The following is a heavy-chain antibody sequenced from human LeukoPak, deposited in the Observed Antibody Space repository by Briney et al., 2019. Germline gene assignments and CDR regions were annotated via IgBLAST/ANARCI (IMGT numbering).Heavy chain of an antibody. CDR3: TTIWTGSDY. CDR2: IDSSGGTV. D-gene: IGHD3/OR15-3a*01. CDR1: GFAFSNFE. V-gene: IGHV3-48*03. J-gene: IGHJ4*02. Sequence: GVSLRLSCAASGFAFSNFETDWVRQAPGKGLEGISYIDSSGGTVHYADSVKGRFTISRDNAKNSLYLQMDRLRAEDTAVYYCTTIWTGSDYWGQGTLVTVSS.